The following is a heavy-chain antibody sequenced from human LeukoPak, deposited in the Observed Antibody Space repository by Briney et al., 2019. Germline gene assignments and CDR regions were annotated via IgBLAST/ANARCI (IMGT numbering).Heavy chain of an antibody. Sequence: GESLKISCKGSGYSFTSYWIGWVRQMPGKGLEWMGIIYPGDSDTRYSPSFQGQVTISADKSIGTAYLQWSSLKASDTAMYYCASQGDSSGWSFDYWGQGTLVTVSS. CDR3: ASQGDSSGWSFDY. CDR1: GYSFTSYW. CDR2: IYPGDSDT. J-gene: IGHJ4*02. D-gene: IGHD6-19*01. V-gene: IGHV5-51*01.